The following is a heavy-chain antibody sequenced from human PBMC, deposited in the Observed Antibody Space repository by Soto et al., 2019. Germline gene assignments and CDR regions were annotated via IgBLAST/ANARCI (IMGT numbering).Heavy chain of an antibody. CDR2: IYYSGST. V-gene: IGHV4-59*01. Sequence: QVQLQESGPGLVKPSETLSLTCTVSGGSISSYYWSWIRQPPGKGLEWIGYIYYSGSTNYNPSLKSRVTISVDTSKNQFSLKLSSVTAADTAVYYCARAGDGYNSRYYYGVDVWGQGTTVTVSS. CDR1: GGSISSYY. J-gene: IGHJ6*02. D-gene: IGHD5-12*01. CDR3: ARAGDGYNSRYYYGVDV.